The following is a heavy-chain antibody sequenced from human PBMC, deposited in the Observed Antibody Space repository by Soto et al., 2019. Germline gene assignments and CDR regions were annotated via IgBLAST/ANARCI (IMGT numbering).Heavy chain of an antibody. V-gene: IGHV3-23*01. J-gene: IGHJ4*02. CDR3: TKGVGGGNSVYFDY. Sequence: EVQVLESGGGLVQPGGSLRLSCAASGFTFSSHAMSWVRQAPGKGLEWVSVISGGGGSTYYADSVKGRFTISRDNSKNTLYLQMDTLRAEDTALYYCTKGVGGGNSVYFDYWGQGTLVTVSS. CDR1: GFTFSSHA. D-gene: IGHD3-10*01. CDR2: ISGGGGST.